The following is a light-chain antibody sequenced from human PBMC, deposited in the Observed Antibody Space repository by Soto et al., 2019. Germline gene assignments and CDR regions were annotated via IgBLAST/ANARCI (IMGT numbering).Light chain of an antibody. CDR3: QHRIXXPLT. Sequence: EIVLTQSPATLSLSPGERATLSCRASQSVNNYLAWYQQKPGQAPRLLIYDASNRATGIPARFSGSGSGTDFXLXXXXXXXXXXXVYYCQHRIXXPLTFGXGT. CDR2: DAS. J-gene: IGKJ4*01. CDR1: QSVNNY. V-gene: IGKV3-11*01.